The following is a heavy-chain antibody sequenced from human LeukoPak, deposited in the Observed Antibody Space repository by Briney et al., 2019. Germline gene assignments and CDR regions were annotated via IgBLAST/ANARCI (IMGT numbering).Heavy chain of an antibody. CDR1: GGSISSGGYY. J-gene: IGHJ4*02. D-gene: IGHD3-10*01. Sequence: SHTLSLTCTVSGGSISSGGYYWSWLRQHPGKGLEWIGYIYYSGSTYYNPSLKSRVTISVDTSKNQFSLKLSSVTAADTAVYYCARDRADGSGSYYFDYWGQGTLVTVSS. CDR3: ARDRADGSGSYYFDY. V-gene: IGHV4-31*03. CDR2: IYYSGST.